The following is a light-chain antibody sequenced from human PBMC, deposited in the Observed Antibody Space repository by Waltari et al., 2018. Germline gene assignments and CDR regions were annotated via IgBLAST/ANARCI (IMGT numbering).Light chain of an antibody. Sequence: QSALTQPASVSGSPGQSISISCTGTSSDIGLYNYVSWYQQLPGKAPKVVIYDVTKRPSGVSDLCSGSKSGNTASLTISGLQAEDEADYYCSSQGGSNSLVFGGGTKLSVL. CDR2: DVT. V-gene: IGLV2-14*03. J-gene: IGLJ2*01. CDR3: SSQGGSNSLV. CDR1: SSDIGLYNY.